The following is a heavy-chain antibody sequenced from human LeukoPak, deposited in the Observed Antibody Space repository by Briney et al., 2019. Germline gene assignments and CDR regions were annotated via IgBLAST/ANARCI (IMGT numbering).Heavy chain of an antibody. CDR3: ARLTRRSGNYFDY. J-gene: IGHJ4*02. CDR1: GDTVSSSNYY. CDR2: IYYGGNT. D-gene: IGHD1-1*01. Sequence: SETLSLTCAVSGDTVSSSNYYWSWIRQPPGKGLEWIGYIYYGGNTNYNPSLQSRVTISVDTSKSQSSLKLSSVTAADTAVYYCARLTRRSGNYFDYWGQGTLVTVSS. V-gene: IGHV4-61*01.